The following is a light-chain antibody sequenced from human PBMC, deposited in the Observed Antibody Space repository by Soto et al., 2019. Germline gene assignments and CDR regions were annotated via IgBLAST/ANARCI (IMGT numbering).Light chain of an antibody. CDR1: QSVSSSY. J-gene: IGKJ2*01. V-gene: IGKV3-20*01. CDR2: GAS. CDR3: QQYGISSYT. Sequence: EIVLTQSPGTLSLSPGERATLSCRANQSVSSSYLAWYQQKPGQAPRLLIYGASGRATGIPDSFSGSGSGTDFTLTISRLEPEDFAVYYCQQYGISSYTFGQGTKLEIK.